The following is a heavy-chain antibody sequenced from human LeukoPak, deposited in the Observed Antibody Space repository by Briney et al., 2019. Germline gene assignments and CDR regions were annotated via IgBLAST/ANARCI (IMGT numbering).Heavy chain of an antibody. CDR1: RFTFNNYW. V-gene: IGHV3-7*01. CDR2: IKQDGGEK. CDR3: ARDRVTTSSWPRVEYYYMDV. D-gene: IGHD4-11*01. Sequence: PGGSLRLSCAASRFTFNNYWMNWVRQAPGKGLEWVANIKQDGGEKYYVDSVKGRFTISRDNARNSLYLQMNSLRAEDTAVYYCARDRVTTSSWPRVEYYYMDVWGKGTTVTISS. J-gene: IGHJ6*03.